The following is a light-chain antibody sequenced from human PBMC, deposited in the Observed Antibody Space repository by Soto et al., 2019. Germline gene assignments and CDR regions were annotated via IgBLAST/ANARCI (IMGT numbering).Light chain of an antibody. CDR3: QQRSDWPLT. CDR1: QSVSSY. J-gene: IGKJ4*01. V-gene: IGKV3-11*01. Sequence: EIVLTQSPTTLSLSPGERATLSCRASQSVSSYFAWYQQKPGQAPRLLIYDASTRAAGIPARFSGSGSGTDLTLTISSLEPEDFAVYYCQQRSDWPLTFGGGTKVEIK. CDR2: DAS.